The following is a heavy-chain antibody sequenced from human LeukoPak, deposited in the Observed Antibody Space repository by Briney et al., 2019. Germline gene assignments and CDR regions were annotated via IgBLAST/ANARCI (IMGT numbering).Heavy chain of an antibody. CDR3: ATAVASSSGWYADY. Sequence: GGSLRLSCAASGFTFRSYGMHWVRQAPGKGLEWVAVIWYDGSNKYYAHSVKGRFTVSRDNSKNTLYLQMNSLRAEDTAVYYCATAVASSSGWYADYWGQGTLVTVSS. D-gene: IGHD6-19*01. J-gene: IGHJ4*02. CDR1: GFTFRSYG. V-gene: IGHV3-33*01. CDR2: IWYDGSNK.